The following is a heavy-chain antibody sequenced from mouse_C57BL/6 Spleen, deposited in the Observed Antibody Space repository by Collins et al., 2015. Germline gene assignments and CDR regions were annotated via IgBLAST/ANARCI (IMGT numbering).Heavy chain of an antibody. D-gene: IGHD1-1*01. V-gene: IGHV2-2*02. J-gene: IGHJ4*01. Sequence: ISRLSISKDNSKSQVFFKMNSLQANDTAIYYCARNYYGSSYYAMDYWGQGTSVTVSS. CDR3: ARNYYGSSYYAMDY.